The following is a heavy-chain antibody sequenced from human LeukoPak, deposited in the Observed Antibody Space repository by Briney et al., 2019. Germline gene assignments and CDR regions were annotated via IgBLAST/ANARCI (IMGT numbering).Heavy chain of an antibody. J-gene: IGHJ4*02. CDR1: GFTFSNAW. CDR2: IKSKPAGATT. V-gene: IGHV3-15*01. D-gene: IGHD2-21*02. CDR3: TTCGGDCFFNY. Sequence: GGSLRLSCAASGFTFSNAWMNWVRQAPGKGLEWVARIKSKPAGATTTYAAPVKGRFTISRDDSRTSLYLQMNSLKTEDTAVYYCTTCGGDCFFNYWGQGTLVTVSS.